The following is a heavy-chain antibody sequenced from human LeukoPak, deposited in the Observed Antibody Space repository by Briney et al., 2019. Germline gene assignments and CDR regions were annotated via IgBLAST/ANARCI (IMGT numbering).Heavy chain of an antibody. V-gene: IGHV4-39*01. CDR1: GGSIGSSSYY. D-gene: IGHD3-10*01. CDR2: IYYSGST. J-gene: IGHJ6*03. Sequence: SETLSLTCTVSGGSIGSSSYYWGWIRQPPGKGLEWIGSIYYSGSTYYNPSLKSRVTISVDTSKNQFSLKLSSVTAADTAVYYCARQPKAYYYGSGSLKNYYYYMDVWGKGTTVTISS. CDR3: ARQPKAYYYGSGSLKNYYYYMDV.